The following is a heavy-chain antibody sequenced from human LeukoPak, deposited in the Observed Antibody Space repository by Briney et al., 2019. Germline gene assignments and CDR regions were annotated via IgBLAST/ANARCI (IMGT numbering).Heavy chain of an antibody. Sequence: GGSLRLSCAASGFTFSSYWMSWVRQAPGKGLEWVANIKQDGSEKYYVDSVKGRFTISRDNANNSLYLQMNSLRAEDTAVYYCARNGGLNWFDPWGQGTLVPVSS. CDR1: GFTFSSYW. D-gene: IGHD2-8*01. CDR3: ARNGGLNWFDP. CDR2: IKQDGSEK. J-gene: IGHJ5*02. V-gene: IGHV3-7*01.